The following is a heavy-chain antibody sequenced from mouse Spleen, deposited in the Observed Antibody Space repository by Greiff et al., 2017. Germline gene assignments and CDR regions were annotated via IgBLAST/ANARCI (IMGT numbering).Heavy chain of an antibody. V-gene: IGHV1-22*01. D-gene: IGHD1-1*01. CDR2: INPNNGGT. CDR1: GYTFTDYN. Sequence: VHVKQSGPELVKPGASVKMSCKASGYTFTDYNMHWVKQSHGKSLEWIGYINPNNGGTSYNQKFKGKATLTVNKSSSTAYMELRSLTSEDSAVYYCARGVYYGSSYERYFDVWGAGTTVTVSS. J-gene: IGHJ1*01. CDR3: ARGVYYGSSYERYFDV.